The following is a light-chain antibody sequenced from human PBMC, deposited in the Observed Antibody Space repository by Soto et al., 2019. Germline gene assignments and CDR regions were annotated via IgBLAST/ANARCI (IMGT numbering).Light chain of an antibody. CDR3: QKYNTWWT. J-gene: IGKJ1*01. CDR2: GAS. V-gene: IGKV3-15*01. CDR1: QTISSD. Sequence: ENVLTQSPGTLSLSPGERATISCRATQTISSDYLAWYQQMPGQAPRLLIYGASTRATGVPARFSGSGSGTEFTLTISSLQSDDFAIYYCQKYNTWWTFGQGTKVDIK.